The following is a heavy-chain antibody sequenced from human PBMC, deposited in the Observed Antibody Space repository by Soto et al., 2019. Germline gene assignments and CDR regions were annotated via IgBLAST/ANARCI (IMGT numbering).Heavy chain of an antibody. CDR2: IYYSGST. CDR3: ARYLDFYFFLEGVAWGYYHYGLDV. V-gene: IGHV4-39*01. J-gene: IGHJ6*04. CDR1: GGSISSSSYY. D-gene: IGHD3-3*01. Sequence: SETLSLTCTVSGGSISSSSYYWGWIRQPPGKGLEWIGSIYYSGSTYYNPSLKSRVTISVDTSKNQFSLKLSSVTAADTAVYYCARYLDFYFFLEGVAWGYYHYGLDVWGKGYTVTVS.